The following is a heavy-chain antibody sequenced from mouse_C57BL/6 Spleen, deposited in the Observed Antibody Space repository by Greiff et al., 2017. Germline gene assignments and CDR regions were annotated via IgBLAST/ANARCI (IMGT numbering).Heavy chain of an antibody. D-gene: IGHD4-1*01. V-gene: IGHV5-16*01. Sequence: EVKLVESEGGLVQPGSSMKLSCTASGFTFSDYYMAWVRQVPEKGLEWVANINYDGSSTYYLDSLKSRFIISRDNAKNILYLQMSSLKSEDTATYYCARERVGRYYYAMDYWGQGTSVTVSS. CDR2: INYDGSST. CDR3: ARERVGRYYYAMDY. CDR1: GFTFSDYY. J-gene: IGHJ4*01.